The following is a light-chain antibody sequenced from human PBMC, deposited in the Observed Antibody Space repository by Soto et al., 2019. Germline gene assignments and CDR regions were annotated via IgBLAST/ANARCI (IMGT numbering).Light chain of an antibody. CDR2: GAS. Sequence: IVMTQSPATLSVSPGERATLSCRASQSVGTNLAWYQHRPGQAPRLLIHGASTRATGIPARFSGSGSGTEFTLTITNLQSEDLAVYYCQQHNNWPPWTFGQGTKVEIK. J-gene: IGKJ1*01. CDR1: QSVGTN. V-gene: IGKV3-15*01. CDR3: QQHNNWPPWT.